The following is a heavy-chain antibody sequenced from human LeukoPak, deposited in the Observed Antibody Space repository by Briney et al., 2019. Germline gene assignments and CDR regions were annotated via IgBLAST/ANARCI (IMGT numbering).Heavy chain of an antibody. CDR3: AKERRRVDTSMIRSYFFDS. V-gene: IGHV3-23*01. CDR1: GITFSCSA. J-gene: IGHJ4*02. Sequence: GSLRLSCAASGITFSCSAMSWVRQTPSKGLEWLSSISGDCVTTYYADSVKGRFTISRDNSKNILFLQMNSLRAEDSASYFCAKERRRVDTSMIRSYFFDSWGQGTPVTVSS. CDR2: ISGDCVTT. D-gene: IGHD3-16*01.